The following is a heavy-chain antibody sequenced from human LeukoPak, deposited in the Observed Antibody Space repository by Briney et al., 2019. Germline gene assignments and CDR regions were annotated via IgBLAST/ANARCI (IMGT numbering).Heavy chain of an antibody. D-gene: IGHD2-2*01. CDR2: ISCDGRNI. CDR3: AKGPLRGTAAAIDY. CDR1: GFTFNNYG. J-gene: IGHJ4*02. V-gene: IGHV3-30*18. Sequence: GGSLRLSCAASGFTFNNYGMHWVRQAPGKGLEWVAVISCDGRNIHYPDSVKGRFTISRDISTDTLWLQMDSLRTEDTAVYYCAKGPLRGTAAAIDYWGQGTLVTVSS.